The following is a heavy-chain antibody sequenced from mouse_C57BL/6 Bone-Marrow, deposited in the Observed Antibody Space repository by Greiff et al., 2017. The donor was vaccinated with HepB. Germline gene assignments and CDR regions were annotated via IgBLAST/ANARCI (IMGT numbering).Heavy chain of an antibody. D-gene: IGHD3-2*02. CDR1: GYTFTSYW. CDR2: IDPSDSYT. Sequence: VQLQQPGAELVMPGASVKLSCKASGYTFTSYWMHWVKQRPGQGLEWIGEIDPSDSYTNYNQKFKGKSTLTVDKSSSTAYMPLSSLTSEDSAVYYCARSGELRGFAYWGQGTLVTVSA. V-gene: IGHV1-69*01. J-gene: IGHJ3*01. CDR3: ARSGELRGFAY.